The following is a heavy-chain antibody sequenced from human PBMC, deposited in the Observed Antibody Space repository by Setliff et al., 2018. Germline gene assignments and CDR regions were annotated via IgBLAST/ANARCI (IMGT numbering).Heavy chain of an antibody. CDR2: INHRGST. V-gene: IGHV4-34*01. D-gene: IGHD6-19*01. J-gene: IGHJ6*03. Sequence: SETLSLTCAAYGGTFSDYHWTWIRQSPEKGLEWIGEINHRGSTSYYNPSLKSRVTISVDTSKNQFSLKLSSVTAADTAVYFCARAISGWYSAHYYYMDVWGKGTTVTVSS. CDR3: ARAISGWYSAHYYYMDV. CDR1: GGTFSDYH.